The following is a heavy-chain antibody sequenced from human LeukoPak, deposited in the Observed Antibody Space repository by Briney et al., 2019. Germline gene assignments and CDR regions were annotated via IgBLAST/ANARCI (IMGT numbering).Heavy chain of an antibody. CDR2: IRNDGSNK. V-gene: IGHV3-30*02. CDR3: ADDLGYIQLNLG. Sequence: PGGSLRLSCAASGFTFSSYGMHWVRQAPGKGLEWVAFIRNDGSNKYYADSVKGRFTISRDNSKNTVYLQMNSLRAEDTAVYYCADDLGYIQLNLGRGQGTLVTVSS. D-gene: IGHD1-1*01. J-gene: IGHJ4*02. CDR1: GFTFSSYG.